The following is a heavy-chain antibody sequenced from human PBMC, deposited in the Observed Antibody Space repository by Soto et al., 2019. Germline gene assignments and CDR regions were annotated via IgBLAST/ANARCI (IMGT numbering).Heavy chain of an antibody. J-gene: IGHJ4*02. CDR1: GFSLSARGVG. Sequence: QITLKESGPTLVQPTQTLTLTCTFSGFSLSARGVGVGWIRQPPGKALEWLALIYWDDDKRFSPSVKSRVTITRDTSKTQVLLILTDMDPVDSGTYYGVRNLGLNPPDYWGQGTLVTVSS. CDR3: VRNLGLNPPDY. CDR2: IYWDDDK. V-gene: IGHV2-5*04.